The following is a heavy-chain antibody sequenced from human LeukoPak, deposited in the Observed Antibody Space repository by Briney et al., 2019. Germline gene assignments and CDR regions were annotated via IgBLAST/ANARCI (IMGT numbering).Heavy chain of an antibody. J-gene: IGHJ2*01. CDR3: ARPPTSGYPLEAVAADSHWFFDL. V-gene: IGHV4-39*02. CDR1: GGWLSPRRL. D-gene: IGHD6-19*01. Sequence: TRRVSGGWLSPRRLLGGEIRHPRGEGVEWLGTVFFTGRPDYRPSLQSRVPMSVGTSRNHFSLRLTSVTAADTAVYYCARPPTSGYPLEAVAADSHWFFDLWGRGTLVTVSS. CDR2: VFFTGRP.